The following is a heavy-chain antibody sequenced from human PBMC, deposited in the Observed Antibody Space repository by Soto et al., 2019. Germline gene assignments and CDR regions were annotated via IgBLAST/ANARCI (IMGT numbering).Heavy chain of an antibody. J-gene: IGHJ4*02. CDR1: GVSVSSGFYY. V-gene: IGHV4-61*01. Sequence: SETLSLTCTVAGVSVSSGFYYWSWIRQTPGKGLEWIGDIYYSGNTNYNPSLKSRITMSVDTSKNQFSLKLSSVTAADTAVYYGARVGGVIWRYFDYWGQGTLVTVSS. CDR2: IYYSGNT. D-gene: IGHD2-8*02. CDR3: ARVGGVIWRYFDY.